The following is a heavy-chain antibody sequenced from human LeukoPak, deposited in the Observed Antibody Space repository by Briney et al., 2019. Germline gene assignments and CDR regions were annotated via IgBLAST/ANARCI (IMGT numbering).Heavy chain of an antibody. CDR2: INTDGSRT. D-gene: IGHD1-26*01. CDR1: RLSFSSYW. CDR3: ARRWEPDY. J-gene: IGHJ4*02. V-gene: IGHV3-74*01. Sequence: GGSLRLSCEASRLSFSSYWMHWVRQAPGKGLVWVSRINTDGSRTSYAESVKGRFTISRDNVKNTLYLQMNSLRAEDTAVYYCARRWEPDYWGQGTLVTVSS.